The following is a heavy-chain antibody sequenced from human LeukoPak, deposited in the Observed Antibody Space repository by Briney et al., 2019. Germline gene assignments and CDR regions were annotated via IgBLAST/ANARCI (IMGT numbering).Heavy chain of an antibody. J-gene: IGHJ6*03. V-gene: IGHV3-11*01. D-gene: IGHD7-27*01. CDR1: GFTFSDYY. CDR3: ARVSKLGIFFYYYYMDV. CDR2: TSSSGSTI. Sequence: QPGGSLRLSCAASGFTFSDYYMSWIRQAPGKGLEWVSYTSSSGSTIYYADSVKGRFTISRDNAKNSLYLQMNSLRAEDTAVYYCARVSKLGIFFYYYYMDVWGKGTTVTVSS.